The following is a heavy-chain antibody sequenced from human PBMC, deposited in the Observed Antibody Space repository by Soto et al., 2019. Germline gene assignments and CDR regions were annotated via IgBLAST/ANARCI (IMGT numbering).Heavy chain of an antibody. CDR1: GYTFTGYY. V-gene: IGHV1-2*02. Sequence: ASVKVSCKASGYTFTGYYMHWVQQAPGQGLEWMGWINPNSGGTNYAQKFQGRVTMTRDTSISTAYMELSRLRSDDTAVYYCARDLGYCSSTSCWYFDPWGQGTLVTVSS. J-gene: IGHJ5*02. D-gene: IGHD2-2*01. CDR2: INPNSGGT. CDR3: ARDLGYCSSTSCWYFDP.